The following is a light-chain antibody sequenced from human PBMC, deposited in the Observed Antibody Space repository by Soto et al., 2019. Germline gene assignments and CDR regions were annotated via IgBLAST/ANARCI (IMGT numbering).Light chain of an antibody. CDR3: QQYGSSPPYT. CDR2: GSS. J-gene: IGKJ2*01. V-gene: IGKV3-20*01. CDR1: QSVSNNY. Sequence: EVVLTQSPGTLSLSPGERATLSCRASQSVSNNYFAWYQQKPGQAPRLLIFGSSDRATGTPDRFSGSGSVTDFTLTISRLEPEDFAVYYCQQYGSSPPYTFGQGTKLEIK.